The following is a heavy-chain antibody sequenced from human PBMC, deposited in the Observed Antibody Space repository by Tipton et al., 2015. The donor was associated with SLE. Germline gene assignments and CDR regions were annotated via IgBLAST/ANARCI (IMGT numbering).Heavy chain of an antibody. CDR2: LYYSGST. D-gene: IGHD4-17*01. V-gene: IGHV4-59*11. CDR3: ARDGRSGDPRDY. J-gene: IGHJ4*02. CDR1: GGSISSHY. Sequence: TLSLTCTVSGGSISSHYWSWIRQPPGKGLEWIGYLYYSGSTNYNPSLKSRVTISVDTSKNQFSLKLTSVTAADTAVYYCARDGRSGDPRDYWGQGTLVTVSS.